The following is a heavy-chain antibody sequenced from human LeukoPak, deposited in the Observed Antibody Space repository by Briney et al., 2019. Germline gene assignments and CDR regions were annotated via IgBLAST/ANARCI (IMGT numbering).Heavy chain of an antibody. J-gene: IGHJ4*02. D-gene: IGHD3-3*01. V-gene: IGHV1-8*03. CDR2: MNPNSGNT. CDR1: GYTFTSYD. Sequence: GASVKVSCKASGYTFTSYDINWVRQATGQGLEWMGWMNPNSGNTGYAQKSQGGVTITRNTSISTAYMELSSLRSEDTAVYYCARGRRELRFLEWLLTYYFDYWGQGTLVTVSS. CDR3: ARGRRELRFLEWLLTYYFDY.